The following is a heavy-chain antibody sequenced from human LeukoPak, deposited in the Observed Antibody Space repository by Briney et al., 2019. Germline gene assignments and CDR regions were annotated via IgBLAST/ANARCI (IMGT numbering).Heavy chain of an antibody. CDR1: GFTFSTYN. V-gene: IGHV3-21*01. CDR3: AREDYYYDSSGYTYYFDY. D-gene: IGHD3-22*01. CDR2: ISSSSSYI. Sequence: GGSLRLSCAGSGFTFSTYNMNWVRQAPGKGLEWVSSISSSSSYIYYADSVKGRFTISRDNAKNSLYLQMNSLRAEDTAVYYCAREDYYYDSSGYTYYFDYWGQGTLVTVSS. J-gene: IGHJ4*02.